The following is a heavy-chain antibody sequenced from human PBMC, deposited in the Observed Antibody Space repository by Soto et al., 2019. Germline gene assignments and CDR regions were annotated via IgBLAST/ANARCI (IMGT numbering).Heavy chain of an antibody. CDR1: GGSISSGGYS. CDR3: ARDVGTDYDFWSGYSHGMDV. J-gene: IGHJ6*02. D-gene: IGHD3-3*01. CDR2: IYHSGRT. V-gene: IGHV4-30-2*01. Sequence: QLQLQESGSGLVKPSQTLSLTCAVSGGSISSGGYSWSWIRQPPGKGLEWLGYIYHSGRTYYNPSLKSRVTISVDRSKNQFSLKLSSVTAADTAVYYCARDVGTDYDFWSGYSHGMDVWGQGTTVTVSS.